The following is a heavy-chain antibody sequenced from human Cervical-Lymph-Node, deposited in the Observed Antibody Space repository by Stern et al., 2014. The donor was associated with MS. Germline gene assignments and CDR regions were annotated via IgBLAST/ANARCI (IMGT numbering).Heavy chain of an antibody. Sequence: QVQLVQSGSELKKPGASVKVSCKASGYTFTNYPINWVRQAPGQGLEWMGWINTNTGNSTYAQGFTGRVGFSLDTSVSTAYLQISILKAEGTAVYYCARDFVDTAMVTRSDYFDCWGQGTLVTVSS. CDR3: ARDFVDTAMVTRSDYFDC. V-gene: IGHV7-4-1*02. J-gene: IGHJ4*02. D-gene: IGHD5-18*01. CDR1: GYTFTNYP. CDR2: INTNTGNS.